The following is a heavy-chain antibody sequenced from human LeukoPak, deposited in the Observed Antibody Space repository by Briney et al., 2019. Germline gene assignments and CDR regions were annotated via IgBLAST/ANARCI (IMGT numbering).Heavy chain of an antibody. V-gene: IGHV5-51*01. CDR3: ARHQGIAVAGTDY. Sequence: GESLKISCKGSGYSFTNYWIGWVRQMPGKGLEWMGIIYPGDSDTRYSPSFQGQVIISADKSISTAYLQWSSLKALDTAMYYCARHQGIAVAGTDYWGQGTLVTVSS. D-gene: IGHD6-19*01. CDR1: GYSFTNYW. J-gene: IGHJ4*02. CDR2: IYPGDSDT.